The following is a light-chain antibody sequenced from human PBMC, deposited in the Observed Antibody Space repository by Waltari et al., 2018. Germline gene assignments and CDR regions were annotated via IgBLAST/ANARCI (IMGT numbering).Light chain of an antibody. CDR2: KAS. CDR1: ETISSW. CDR3: QQFNTYPWT. V-gene: IGKV1-5*03. Sequence: DIQMTQSPSTLSASVGDRVTITCRASETISSWVAWYQQRPGKAPNLLIYKASRLGSGVPSRFSGSGSGTEFTLTISSLQPKDFATYYCQQFNTYPWTFGQGTKVDI. J-gene: IGKJ1*01.